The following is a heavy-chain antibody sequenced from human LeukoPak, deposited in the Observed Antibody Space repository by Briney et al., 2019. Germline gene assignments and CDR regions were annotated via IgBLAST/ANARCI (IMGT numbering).Heavy chain of an antibody. CDR2: ISSSSYI. Sequence: PGGSLRLSCAASGFTFSSYSMNWVRQAPGKGLEWVSSISSSSYIYYADSVKGRFTISRDNAKNSLYLQMNSLRAEDTAVCYCARSVPAVTNFDFDYWGQGTLVTVSS. D-gene: IGHD2-2*01. J-gene: IGHJ4*02. CDR3: ARSVPAVTNFDFDY. CDR1: GFTFSSYS. V-gene: IGHV3-21*01.